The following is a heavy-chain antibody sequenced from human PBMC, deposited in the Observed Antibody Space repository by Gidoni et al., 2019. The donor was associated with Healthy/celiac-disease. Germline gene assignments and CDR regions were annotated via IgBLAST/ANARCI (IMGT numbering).Heavy chain of an antibody. V-gene: IGHV3-64*01. Sequence: EVQLVESGGGLVQPGGSLRLSCAASGFPFSSYAMHWVRQAPGKGLEYVSAISSNGGSTYYANSVKGRFTISRDNSKNTLYLQMGSLRAEDMAVYYCARSPPPGIAVAIRGAFDIWGQGTMVTVSS. D-gene: IGHD6-19*01. CDR2: ISSNGGST. J-gene: IGHJ3*02. CDR1: GFPFSSYA. CDR3: ARSPPPGIAVAIRGAFDI.